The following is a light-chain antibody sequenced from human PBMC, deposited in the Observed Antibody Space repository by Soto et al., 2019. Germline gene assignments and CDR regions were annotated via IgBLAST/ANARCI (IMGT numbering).Light chain of an antibody. CDR1: QSVRSY. J-gene: IGKJ4*01. CDR2: GAS. CDR3: QQRRNWLLS. Sequence: EVVLTQSPATLSLSPGESATLSGRASQSVRSYLAWYQQKPGQAPRLLIYGASNRATGIPARFSGSGSGTDFTLTISSLEPEDFAVYYCQQRRNWLLSFGGGTKVDIK. V-gene: IGKV3-11*01.